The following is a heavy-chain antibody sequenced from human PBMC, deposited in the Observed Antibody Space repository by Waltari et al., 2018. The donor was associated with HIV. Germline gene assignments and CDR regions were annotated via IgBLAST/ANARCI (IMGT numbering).Heavy chain of an antibody. CDR3: ARDLGYSYGYVSDY. CDR1: GFPFSSYW. J-gene: IGHJ4*02. V-gene: IGHV3-7*01. D-gene: IGHD5-18*01. CDR2: IKQDGSEK. Sequence: EVQLVASGGGLVQPGGSLRLSCAASGFPFSSYWMSWVRQAPGKGLEWVANIKQDGSEKYYVDSVKGRFTISRDNAKNSLYLQMNSLRAEDTAVYYCARDLGYSYGYVSDYWGQGTLVTVSS.